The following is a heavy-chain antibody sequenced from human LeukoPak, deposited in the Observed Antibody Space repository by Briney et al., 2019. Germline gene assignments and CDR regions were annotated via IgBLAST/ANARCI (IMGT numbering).Heavy chain of an antibody. Sequence: GESLKISCKGSGYSFTSYWIGWVRQMPGKGLEWMGIIYPGDSDTRYSPSFQGQVTISADKSISTAYLQWSSLKASDTAMYYCARRATVTTVDDAFDIWGQGTMVTVSS. CDR3: ARRATVTTVDDAFDI. V-gene: IGHV5-51*01. CDR2: IYPGDSDT. D-gene: IGHD4-17*01. J-gene: IGHJ3*02. CDR1: GYSFTSYW.